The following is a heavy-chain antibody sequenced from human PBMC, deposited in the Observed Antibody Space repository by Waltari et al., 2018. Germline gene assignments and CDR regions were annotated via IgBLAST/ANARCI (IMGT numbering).Heavy chain of an antibody. D-gene: IGHD1-1*01. Sequence: SGPGLVKPSETLSLTCTVSGGSISSYYWSWIRQPPGKGLEWIGYIYYSGSTNYNPSLKSRVTLSVDTSKNQFSLKLSSVTAADTAVYYCARFRTGTTNYYGMDVWGQGTTVTVSS. CDR1: GGSISSYY. CDR3: ARFRTGTTNYYGMDV. CDR2: IYYSGST. V-gene: IGHV4-59*01. J-gene: IGHJ6*02.